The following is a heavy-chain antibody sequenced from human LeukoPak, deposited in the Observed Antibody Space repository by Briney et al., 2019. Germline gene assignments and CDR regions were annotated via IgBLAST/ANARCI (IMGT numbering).Heavy chain of an antibody. CDR2: INHNSGDT. CDR1: GYTFTGYY. CDR3: AREKGSSGWYEDAFDI. D-gene: IGHD6-19*01. V-gene: IGHV1-2*02. Sequence: ASVKVSCKASGYTFTGYYMHWVRQAPGQGLEWMGWINHNSGDTNYAQKLQGRVTMTTDTSTSTAYMELRSLRSDDTAVYYCAREKGSSGWYEDAFDIWGQGTMVTVSS. J-gene: IGHJ3*02.